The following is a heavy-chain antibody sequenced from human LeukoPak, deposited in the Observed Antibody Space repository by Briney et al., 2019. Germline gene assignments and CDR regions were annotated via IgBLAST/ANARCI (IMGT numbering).Heavy chain of an antibody. D-gene: IGHD2-2*01. J-gene: IGHJ6*02. CDR3: ASRCSSTSCYFAGYYYYGMDV. CDR1: GGSFSGYY. Sequence: SETLSLTCAVYGGSFSGYYWSWIRQPPGKGLEWIGEINHSGSTNYNPSLKSRVTISVDTSKNQFSLKLSSVTAADTAVYYCASRCSSTSCYFAGYYYYGMDVWGQGTTVTVSS. V-gene: IGHV4-34*01. CDR2: INHSGST.